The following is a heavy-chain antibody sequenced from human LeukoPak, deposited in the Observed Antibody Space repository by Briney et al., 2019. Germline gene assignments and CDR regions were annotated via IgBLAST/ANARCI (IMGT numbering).Heavy chain of an antibody. V-gene: IGHV4-30-4*07. CDR1: GDSISSGGYS. CDR3: ARVRSVPRYDSSGYQLGYFDY. D-gene: IGHD3-22*01. CDR2: IHDSGST. Sequence: SETLSLTCAVSGDSISSGGYSWSWIRQTPGKGLEWIAYIHDSGSTYNNPSLKTRLSISIDTSKNQFSLKLRSVTAADTAVYYCARVRSVPRYDSSGYQLGYFDYWGQGTLVTVSS. J-gene: IGHJ4*02.